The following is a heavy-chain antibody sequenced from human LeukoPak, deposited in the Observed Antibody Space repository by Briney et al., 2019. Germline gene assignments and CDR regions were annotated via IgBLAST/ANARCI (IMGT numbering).Heavy chain of an antibody. Sequence: QTGGSLRLSCAASGFTFSSYAMHWVRQAPGKGLERVAVISYDGSNKYYADSVKGRFTISRDNSKNTLYLQMNSLRAEDTAVYYCARDSLGQLLKGGFDYWGQGTLVTVSS. CDR3: ARDSLGQLLKGGFDY. CDR1: GFTFSSYA. J-gene: IGHJ4*02. V-gene: IGHV3-30-3*01. D-gene: IGHD2-2*01. CDR2: ISYDGSNK.